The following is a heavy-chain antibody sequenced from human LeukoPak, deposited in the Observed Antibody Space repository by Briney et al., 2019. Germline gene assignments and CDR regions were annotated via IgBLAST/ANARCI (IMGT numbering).Heavy chain of an antibody. V-gene: IGHV1-46*01. CDR2: INPSGGST. J-gene: IGHJ4*02. Sequence: ASVKVSCKASGYTFTSYYMHWVRQAPGQGLEWMGIINPSGGSTSYAQKFQGRVTMTRDTSTSTVYMELSSLRSEDTAVYYCARNYGSRGYSGYGGDYWGQGTLVTVSS. D-gene: IGHD5-12*01. CDR3: ARNYGSRGYSGYGGDY. CDR1: GYTFTSYY.